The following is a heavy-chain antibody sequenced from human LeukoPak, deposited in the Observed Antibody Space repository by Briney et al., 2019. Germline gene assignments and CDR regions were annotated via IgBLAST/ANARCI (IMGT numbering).Heavy chain of an antibody. Sequence: GGSLRLSCAASGFTFSTYSMHWVRQAPGKGLEWVAVTSYDGSNKYHADSVKGRFTISRDNSKNTLYLQMNSRRAEDTAMYSCARGIGRAAAGASNSLDYWGQGTLVTVSS. V-gene: IGHV3-30-3*01. J-gene: IGHJ4*02. CDR1: GFTFSTYS. D-gene: IGHD6-13*01. CDR3: ARGIGRAAAGASNSLDY. CDR2: TSYDGSNK.